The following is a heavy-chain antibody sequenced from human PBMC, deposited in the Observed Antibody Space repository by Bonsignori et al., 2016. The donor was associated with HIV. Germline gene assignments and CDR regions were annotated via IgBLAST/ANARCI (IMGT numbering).Heavy chain of an antibody. V-gene: IGHV3-21*01. J-gene: IGHJ4*02. Sequence: WIRQPPGKGLEWVAYISSSSSHIYYADSVKGRFTISRDNAKNSLYLQMNSLRGEDTAVYYCARDVAAAGPGTWWGQGTLVTVSS. D-gene: IGHD6-13*01. CDR3: ARDVAAAGPGTW. CDR2: ISSSSSHI.